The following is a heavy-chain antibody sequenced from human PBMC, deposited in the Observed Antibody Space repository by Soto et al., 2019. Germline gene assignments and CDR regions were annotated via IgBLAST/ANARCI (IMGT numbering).Heavy chain of an antibody. V-gene: IGHV4-59*01. D-gene: IGHD4-17*01. CDR1: GGSISSYY. Sequence: PSETLSLTCTVSGGSISSYYWSWIRQPPGKGLEWIGYIYYSGSTNYNPSFKSRVTISVDTSKNQFSLKLSSVTAADTAVYYCARDLIATGGDYVWYYYGMDVWGQGTTVTVSS. CDR3: ARDLIATGGDYVWYYYGMDV. J-gene: IGHJ6*02. CDR2: IYYSGST.